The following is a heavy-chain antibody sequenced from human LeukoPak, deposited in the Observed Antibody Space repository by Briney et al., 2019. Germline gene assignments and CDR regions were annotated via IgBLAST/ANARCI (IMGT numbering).Heavy chain of an antibody. CDR2: INPSGGST. J-gene: IGHJ5*02. CDR3: ARAGYYYDSSGRFNWFDP. V-gene: IGHV1-46*01. CDR1: RYTFTTYY. D-gene: IGHD3-22*01. Sequence: ASVKVSCKASRYTFTTYYMHWVRQAPGQGLEWMGIINPSGGSTIYAQKFQGRVIMTTDMSTSTLYMELSSLRSEDTAVYYCARAGYYYDSSGRFNWFDPWGQGTLVTVSS.